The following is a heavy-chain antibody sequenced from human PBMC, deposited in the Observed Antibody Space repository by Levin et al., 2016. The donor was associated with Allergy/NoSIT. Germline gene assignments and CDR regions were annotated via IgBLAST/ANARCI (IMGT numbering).Heavy chain of an antibody. CDR2: IYYSGST. CDR3: AEQSSGYFLGQDDAFDI. CDR1: GGSISSSSYY. J-gene: IGHJ3*02. D-gene: IGHD3-22*01. V-gene: IGHV4-39*01. Sequence: SETLSLTCTVSGGSISSSSYYWGWIRQPPGKGLEWIGSIYYSGSTYYNPSLKSRVTISVDTSKNQFSLKLGSVTAADTAVYYCAEQSSGYFLGQDDAFDIWGQGTMVTVSS.